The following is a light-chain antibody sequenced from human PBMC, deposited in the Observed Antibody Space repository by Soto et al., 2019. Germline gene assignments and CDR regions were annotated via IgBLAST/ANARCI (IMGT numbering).Light chain of an antibody. J-gene: IGLJ3*02. CDR2: EVS. V-gene: IGLV2-23*02. CDR3: CSYAGNNALV. Sequence: QSALTQPASVSGSRGQSITISCTGTSSNVGSYNFVSWYRQYPGKAPELIFYEVSQRPSTFFNRFSGSKSGNTASLTISGLQSDDEADYYCCSYAGNNALVFGGGTKLTVL. CDR1: SSNVGSYNF.